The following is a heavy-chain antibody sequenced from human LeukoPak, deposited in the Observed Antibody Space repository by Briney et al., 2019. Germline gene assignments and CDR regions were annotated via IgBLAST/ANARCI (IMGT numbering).Heavy chain of an antibody. CDR2: TSSSGSTI. J-gene: IGHJ6*04. V-gene: IGHV3-48*03. Sequence: GGSLRLSCAASGFTFSSYEMNWVRQCPGKGMEWVSSTSSSGSTIYYADSVTGRFTISRDNAKNSLYLQMNSLRAEDTAVYYCAELGITMIGGVWGKGTTVTISS. CDR1: GFTFSSYE. D-gene: IGHD3-10*02. CDR3: AELGITMIGGV.